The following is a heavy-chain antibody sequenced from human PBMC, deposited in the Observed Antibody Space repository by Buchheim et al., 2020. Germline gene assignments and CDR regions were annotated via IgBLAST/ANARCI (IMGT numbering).Heavy chain of an antibody. CDR2: IYSGGST. CDR3: AREGYYYDSSGYYYGENYYYYGMDV. Sequence: EVQLVESGGGLVQPGGSLRLSCAASGFTVSSNYMSWVRQAPGKGLEWVSVIYSGGSTYYADSVKGRFTISRDNSTHTLYLQMNSLRAEDTAVYYCAREGYYYDSSGYYYGENYYYYGMDVWGQGTT. V-gene: IGHV3-66*01. D-gene: IGHD3-22*01. CDR1: GFTVSSNY. J-gene: IGHJ6*02.